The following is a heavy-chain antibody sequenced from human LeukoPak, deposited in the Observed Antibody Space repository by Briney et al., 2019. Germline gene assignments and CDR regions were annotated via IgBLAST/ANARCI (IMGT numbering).Heavy chain of an antibody. V-gene: IGHV3-23*01. D-gene: IGHD1-26*01. Sequence: QTGGSLRLSCAASGFTFSSYAMSWVRQAPGKGLEWVSIISENGGHTFYADSVKGRFTISRDNSKNTLHLQMNSLRAEDTAMYYCSKGGSYFSFDSWGQGTLVTVSS. J-gene: IGHJ4*02. CDR1: GFTFSSYA. CDR3: SKGGSYFSFDS. CDR2: ISENGGHT.